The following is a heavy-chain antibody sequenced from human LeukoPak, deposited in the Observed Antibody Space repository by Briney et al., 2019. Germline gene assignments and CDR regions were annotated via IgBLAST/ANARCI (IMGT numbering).Heavy chain of an antibody. J-gene: IGHJ4*02. CDR1: GFTFSSYA. CDR3: ANTNSESYFDY. V-gene: IGHV3-30-3*01. CDR2: ISYDGSNK. Sequence: GGSLRLSCAASGFTFSSYAMHWVRQAPGKGLEWVAVISYDGSNKYYADSVKGRFTISRDNSKNTLYLQMNSLRAEDTAVYYCANTNSESYFDYWGQGTLVTVSS. D-gene: IGHD1-7*01.